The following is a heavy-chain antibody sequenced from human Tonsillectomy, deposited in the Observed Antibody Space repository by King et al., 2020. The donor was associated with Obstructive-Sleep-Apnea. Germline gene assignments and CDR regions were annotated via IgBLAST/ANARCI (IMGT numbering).Heavy chain of an antibody. V-gene: IGHV4-39*06. CDR3: ARVGLTIFGVVYGLDV. CDR1: GGSISSSSYY. J-gene: IGHJ6*02. D-gene: IGHD3-3*01. Sequence: QLQESGPGLVKPSETLSLTCSVSGGSISSSSYYWGWIRQPPGKGLEWIGTIYYSGSTYYTPSLMSRVTISVDTSKNQFPLKLSSVTAADTAVYYCARVGLTIFGVVYGLDVWGQGTTVTVSS. CDR2: IYYSGST.